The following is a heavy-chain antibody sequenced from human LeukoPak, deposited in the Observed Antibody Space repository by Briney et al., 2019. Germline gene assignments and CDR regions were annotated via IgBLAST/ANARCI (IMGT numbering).Heavy chain of an antibody. CDR3: ASRHSYEPEY. J-gene: IGHJ4*02. D-gene: IGHD5-18*01. V-gene: IGHV3-48*04. CDR1: GFSLSRYW. Sequence: GGSLRLSCAASGFSLSRYWMSWVRQAPGKGLEWVSYITSSSSTIYYADSVKGRFTISRDNAKNSLYLQMNSLRAEDTAVYYCASRHSYEPEYWGQGTLVTVSS. CDR2: ITSSSSTI.